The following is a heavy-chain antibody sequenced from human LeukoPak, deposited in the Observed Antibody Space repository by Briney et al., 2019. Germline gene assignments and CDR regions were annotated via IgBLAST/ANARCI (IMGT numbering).Heavy chain of an antibody. Sequence: GESLKISCEDSGYSFTGYWIHWVRQMPGKGLEWMGTIDPSDSYTNLSPSFQGHVTISADKSISTAYLQWSSLRASDAAMYYCARSGLAYCTGGTCFIDYWGQGTLVTVSS. J-gene: IGHJ4*02. D-gene: IGHD2-15*01. CDR1: GYSFTGYW. V-gene: IGHV5-10-1*01. CDR3: ARSGLAYCTGGTCFIDY. CDR2: IDPSDSYT.